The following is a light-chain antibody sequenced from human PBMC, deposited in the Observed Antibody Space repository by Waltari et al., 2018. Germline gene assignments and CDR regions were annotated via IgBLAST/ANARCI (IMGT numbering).Light chain of an antibody. CDR2: DVS. CDR3: SSYTSDSTYV. Sequence: QSALTQPASVSGSPGQSITISCTGTSSDVGGYNYVSWYQQHPGKAPKLMIYDVSKRPSGVSNRFSASKSGNTASLTISGLQAEDDADYYCSSYTSDSTYVFGTGTKVSVL. J-gene: IGLJ1*01. CDR1: SSDVGGYNY. V-gene: IGLV2-14*01.